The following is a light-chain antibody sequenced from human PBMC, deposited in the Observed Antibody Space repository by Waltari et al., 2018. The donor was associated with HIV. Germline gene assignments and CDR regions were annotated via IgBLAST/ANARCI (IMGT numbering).Light chain of an antibody. Sequence: QVVLTQSPSASASLGASVKLTCTLSSGHSHYAIAWHPQQSEKGPRYLMKVNSDGSHNKGDGIPDRFSGSSSGAERYLTISSLQSEDEADYYCLTWDTGIGVFGGGTKLTVL. CDR2: VNSDGSH. CDR1: SGHSHYA. J-gene: IGLJ3*02. CDR3: LTWDTGIGV. V-gene: IGLV4-69*01.